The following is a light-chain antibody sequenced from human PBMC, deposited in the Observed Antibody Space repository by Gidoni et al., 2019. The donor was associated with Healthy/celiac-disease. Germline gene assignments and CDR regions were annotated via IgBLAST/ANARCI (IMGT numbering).Light chain of an antibody. V-gene: IGKV3-15*01. CDR3: QQYNNWPPGLT. Sequence: EIVMTRSPATLSVSPGERATLSCRASQSVSSNLAWYQQKPGQAPRLLIYGASTRATGIPARFSGSGSGTDFTLTISSLQSEDFAFYYCQQYNNWPPGLTFGGGTKVEIK. CDR2: GAS. J-gene: IGKJ4*01. CDR1: QSVSSN.